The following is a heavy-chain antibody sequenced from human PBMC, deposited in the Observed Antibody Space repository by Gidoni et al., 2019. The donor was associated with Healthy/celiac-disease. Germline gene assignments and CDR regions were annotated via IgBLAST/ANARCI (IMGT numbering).Heavy chain of an antibody. Sequence: CAASGFTFSSYSMNWVRQAPGKGLEWVSYISSSSSTIYYADSVKGRFTISRDNAKNSLYLQMNSLRAADTAVYYCARDGKRFSSWLNYWGQGTLVTVSS. D-gene: IGHD6-13*01. CDR1: GFTFSSYS. J-gene: IGHJ4*02. CDR3: ARDGKRFSSWLNY. CDR2: ISSSSSTI. V-gene: IGHV3-48*01.